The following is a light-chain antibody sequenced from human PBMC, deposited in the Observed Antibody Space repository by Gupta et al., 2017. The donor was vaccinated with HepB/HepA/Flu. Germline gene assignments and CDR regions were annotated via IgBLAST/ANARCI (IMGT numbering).Light chain of an antibody. Sequence: QSVLTQPPSVSGAPGQRVTISCTGSSSNIGAGYDVHWYQQLPGTAPKLLIFGNSDRPSGVPDRFSGSKSGTSASLAITGLQAEDEGDYYCQSYDSSLSGSVFGGGTKLTV. J-gene: IGLJ3*02. CDR3: QSYDSSLSGSV. CDR2: GNS. V-gene: IGLV1-40*01. CDR1: SSNIGAGYD.